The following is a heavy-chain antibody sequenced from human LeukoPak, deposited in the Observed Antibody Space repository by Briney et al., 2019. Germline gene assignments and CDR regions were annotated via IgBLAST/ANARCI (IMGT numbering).Heavy chain of an antibody. CDR3: ARVNGDGIVVVAHYFDY. Sequence: PGGSLRLSCAASGFTFSSYEMNRVRQAPGKGLEWVSYISSSGSTIYYADSVKGRFTISRDNAKNSLYLQMNSLRAEDTAVYYCARVNGDGIVVVAHYFDYWGQGTLVTVSS. D-gene: IGHD2-15*01. CDR1: GFTFSSYE. J-gene: IGHJ4*02. CDR2: ISSSGSTI. V-gene: IGHV3-48*03.